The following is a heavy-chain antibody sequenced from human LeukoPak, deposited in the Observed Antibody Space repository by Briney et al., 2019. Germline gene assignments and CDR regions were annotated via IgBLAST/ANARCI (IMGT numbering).Heavy chain of an antibody. J-gene: IGHJ4*02. D-gene: IGHD3-22*01. CDR2: ISGSGGST. Sequence: GGSLRLSCTASGFTFSSYSMTWVRQAPGKGLEWVSAISGSGGSTYYADSVKGRFTISRDNSKNTLYLQMNSLRAEDTAVYYCAKDRPNYYGSNGHYYRRDGDYWGQGTLVTVSS. CDR3: AKDRPNYYGSNGHYYRRDGDY. V-gene: IGHV3-23*01. CDR1: GFTFSSYS.